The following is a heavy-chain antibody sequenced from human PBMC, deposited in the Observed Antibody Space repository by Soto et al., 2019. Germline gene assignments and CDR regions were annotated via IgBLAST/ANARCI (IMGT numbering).Heavy chain of an antibody. V-gene: IGHV1-69*13. CDR3: ARTGIAAGGTWFHX. D-gene: IGHD6-13*01. CDR1: GGTFGSYA. J-gene: IGHJ5*02. CDR2: IIPIFGTA. Sequence: SLKVCCNASGGTFGSYAISWVRQAPGQGLEWMGGIIPIFGTANYAQKFQGRVTITADESTRTAYMELSSLRSEDTAVYYCARTGIAAGGTWFHXWGQGTLVTVSX.